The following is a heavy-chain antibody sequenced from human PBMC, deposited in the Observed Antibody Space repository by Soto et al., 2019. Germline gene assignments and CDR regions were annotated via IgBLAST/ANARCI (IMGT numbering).Heavy chain of an antibody. J-gene: IGHJ4*02. V-gene: IGHV1-2*04. Sequence: ASVKVSCKASGYTFTGYYMHWVRQAPGQGLEWMGWINPNSGSTNYAQKFQGWVTMTRDTSISTAYMELSRLRSDDTAVYLCARGSPTDYYDILTGPYWGQGTLVPVSS. D-gene: IGHD3-9*01. CDR1: GYTFTGYY. CDR3: ARGSPTDYYDILTGPY. CDR2: INPNSGST.